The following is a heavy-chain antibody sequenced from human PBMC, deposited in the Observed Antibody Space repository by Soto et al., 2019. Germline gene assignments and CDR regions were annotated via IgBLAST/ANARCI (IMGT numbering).Heavy chain of an antibody. V-gene: IGHV4-4*02. Sequence: QVQLQESGPGLVKPSGTLSLTCAVSGGSINSSDWWSWVRQPPGKGLEWIGEIYHSGTTNYNPSLKSRVTISLDNSKKQFSLKLSSVTAADAAVYYCRSSTRKSGLYWYLDLWGRGTLVTVSS. J-gene: IGHJ2*01. D-gene: IGHD6-13*01. CDR1: GGSINSSDW. CDR3: RSSTRKSGLYWYLDL. CDR2: IYHSGTT.